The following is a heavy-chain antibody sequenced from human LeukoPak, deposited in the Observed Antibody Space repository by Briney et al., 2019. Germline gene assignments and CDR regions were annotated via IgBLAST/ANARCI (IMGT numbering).Heavy chain of an antibody. J-gene: IGHJ4*02. D-gene: IGHD6-13*01. CDR3: ARSGQQLPINFDY. CDR2: INLSGLRT. V-gene: IGHV3-23*01. Sequence: GGSLRLSCGASGFTFTSSAMSWVRQAPGKGLEWVSAINLSGLRTYYADSVKGRFTISRDSPKNTLYLQMHSLRDADTAVYYCARSGQQLPINFDYWGQGTLVTVSS. CDR1: GFTFTSSA.